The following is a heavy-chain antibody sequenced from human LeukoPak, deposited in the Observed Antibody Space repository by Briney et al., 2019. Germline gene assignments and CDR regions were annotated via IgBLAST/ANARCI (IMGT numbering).Heavy chain of an antibody. J-gene: IGHJ4*02. D-gene: IGHD2-21*02. CDR2: ISDSGSAI. V-gene: IGHV3-48*01. CDR1: GFTFTTYS. Sequence: GGSLRLSCAASGFTFTTYSRNWVRQAPGKGLEWVSFISDSGSAIYYADSVKGRFTTSRDNAKNSLYLQMNSLRAEDTAVYYCARGVTAFDYWGQGTLVTVSS. CDR3: ARGVTAFDY.